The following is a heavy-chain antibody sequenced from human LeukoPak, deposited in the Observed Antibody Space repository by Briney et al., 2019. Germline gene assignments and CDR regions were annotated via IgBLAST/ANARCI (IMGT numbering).Heavy chain of an antibody. V-gene: IGHV1-18*04. CDR1: GYSFTSYG. D-gene: IGHD2-2*01. J-gene: IGHJ5*02. Sequence: ASVKVSCKASGYSFTSYGITWVREAPGQGPEWMGWISASTGNTHYAQNVQGRVTMTTDTATSTAYMELRSLGSDDTAVYYCARVGRDCSSINCYWEDWFDPWGQGTLVIVSS. CDR2: ISASTGNT. CDR3: ARVGRDCSSINCYWEDWFDP.